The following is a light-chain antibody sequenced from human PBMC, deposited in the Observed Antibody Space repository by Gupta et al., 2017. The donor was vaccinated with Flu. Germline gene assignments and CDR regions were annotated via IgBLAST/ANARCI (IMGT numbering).Light chain of an antibody. CDR1: RSNIGSNA. CDR2: SID. CDR3: AAWDNSRIGRV. V-gene: IGLV1-44*01. J-gene: IGLJ3*02. Sequence: QSVLTQPPSASGTPGQRVTISCSGGRSNIGSNAVNWYQQVPGAAPKLLIYSIDQRPSGVPDRFSGAKYGTSAALAISGLQAEDEAHYYCAAWDNSRIGRVFGGGTKLTVL.